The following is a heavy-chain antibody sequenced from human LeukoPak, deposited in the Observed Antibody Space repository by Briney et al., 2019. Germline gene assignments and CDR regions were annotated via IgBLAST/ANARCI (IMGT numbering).Heavy chain of an antibody. Sequence: SETLSLTCAVYGGSFSGYYWSWIRQPPGKGLEWIGEINHSGSTNYNPSLKSRVTISVDTSKNQFSLKLSSVTAADTAVYYCARVAYYDILTGYRHFDYWGQGTLVTVSS. CDR1: GGSFSGYY. CDR3: ARVAYYDILTGYRHFDY. J-gene: IGHJ4*02. V-gene: IGHV4-34*01. D-gene: IGHD3-9*01. CDR2: INHSGST.